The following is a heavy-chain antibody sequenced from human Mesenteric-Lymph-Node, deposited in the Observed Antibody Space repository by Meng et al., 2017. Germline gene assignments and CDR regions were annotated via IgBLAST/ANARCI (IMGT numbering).Heavy chain of an antibody. D-gene: IGHD3-22*01. CDR2: IFSCGTT. J-gene: IGHJ2*01. CDR1: GFSASSHY. Sequence: GESLKISCAASGFSASSHYLIWIRQAPGKGLEWVSVIFSCGTTSYADSVKGRVTISRHNSMNTLDLQMNSLRAEDTAVYYCARGAFSSSYLYYLDLWGSGTLVTVSS. CDR3: ARGAFSSSYLYYLDL. V-gene: IGHV3-53*04.